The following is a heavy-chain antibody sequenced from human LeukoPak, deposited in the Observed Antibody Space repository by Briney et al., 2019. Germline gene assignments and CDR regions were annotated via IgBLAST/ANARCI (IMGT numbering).Heavy chain of an antibody. CDR2: FDPEDGET. J-gene: IGHJ3*02. CDR3: ARARITVAGSLRGAFDI. Sequence: ASVKVSCKASGYTFTSYDINWVRQAPGKGLEWMGGFDPEDGETIYARKFQGRVTMTEDTSTDTAYMELSSLRSEDTAVYYCARARITVAGSLRGAFDIWGQGTMVTVSS. CDR1: GYTFTSYD. V-gene: IGHV1-24*01. D-gene: IGHD6-19*01.